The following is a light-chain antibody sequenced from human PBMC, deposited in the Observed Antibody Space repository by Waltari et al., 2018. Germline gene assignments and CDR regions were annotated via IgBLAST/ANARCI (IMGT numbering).Light chain of an antibody. V-gene: IGKV1-39*01. CDR1: QSVGIN. J-gene: IGKJ2*02. CDR2: GVS. CDR3: HQTHSFPRT. Sequence: DIQMTQSPSFLSASVGDRVTISCRASQSVGINLNWYQQRPGQAPNLLIFGVSSLHGGAPSRFSGSGSETVFSLTIRGLQPEDFATYYCHQTHSFPRTFGQGTKVEIK.